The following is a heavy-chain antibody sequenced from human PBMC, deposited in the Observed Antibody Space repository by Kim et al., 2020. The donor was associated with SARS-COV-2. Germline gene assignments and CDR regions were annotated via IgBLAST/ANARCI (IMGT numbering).Heavy chain of an antibody. J-gene: IGHJ6*02. D-gene: IGHD2-15*01. CDR1: GFTFSSYW. CDR2: IKQDGSEK. CDR3: ARDGGYCSGGSCTNYYYYYGMDV. Sequence: GGSLRLSCAASGFTFSSYWMSWVRQAPGKGLEWVANIKQDGSEKYYVDSVKGRFTISRDNAKNSLYLQMNSLRAEDTAVYYCARDGGYCSGGSCTNYYYYYGMDVWGQGTTVTVSS. V-gene: IGHV3-7*05.